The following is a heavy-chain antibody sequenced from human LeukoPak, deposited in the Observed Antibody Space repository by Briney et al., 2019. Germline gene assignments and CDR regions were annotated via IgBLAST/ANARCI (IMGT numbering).Heavy chain of an antibody. D-gene: IGHD4-17*01. J-gene: IGHJ4*02. CDR3: AYGADEIDY. Sequence: SETLSLTCTVSGGSVSSGSYYWSWIRQPPGKGLEWIGYIYYSGSTNYNPSLKSRVTISVDTSKNQFSLKLSSVTAADTAVYYCAYGADEIDYWGQGTLVTASS. V-gene: IGHV4-61*01. CDR1: GGSVSSGSYY. CDR2: IYYSGST.